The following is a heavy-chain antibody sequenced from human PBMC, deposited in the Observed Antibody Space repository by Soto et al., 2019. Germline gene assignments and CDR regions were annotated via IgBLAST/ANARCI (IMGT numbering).Heavy chain of an antibody. Sequence: QVQLVQSGAEVKKPGASVKVSCKASGYTFTSYGISWVRQDPGQGLEWMGWISAYNGNTNYAQKPQGRVTMTTDTYTISAYMELSSLRSDDTSVYYGARDEYGDPSYWGQGTLVTVSS. J-gene: IGHJ4*02. CDR3: ARDEYGDPSY. CDR1: GYTFTSYG. CDR2: ISAYNGNT. V-gene: IGHV1-18*01. D-gene: IGHD4-17*01.